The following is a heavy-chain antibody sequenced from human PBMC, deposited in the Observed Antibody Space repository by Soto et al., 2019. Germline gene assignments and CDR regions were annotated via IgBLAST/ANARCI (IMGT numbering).Heavy chain of an antibody. CDR1: GGSISSYY. V-gene: IGHV4-59*01. CDR3: ASYYYDSSGYYYVPGVY. CDR2: IYYSGST. Sequence: SETLSLTCTVSGGSISSYYWSWIRQPPGKGLEWIGYIYYSGSTNYNPSLKSRVTISVDTSKNQFSLKLSSVTAADTAVYYCASYYYDSSGYYYVPGVYWGQGTLVTVS. D-gene: IGHD3-22*01. J-gene: IGHJ4*02.